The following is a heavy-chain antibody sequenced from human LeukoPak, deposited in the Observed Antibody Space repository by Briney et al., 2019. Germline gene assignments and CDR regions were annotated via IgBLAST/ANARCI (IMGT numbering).Heavy chain of an antibody. CDR1: GGSISSGSYY. D-gene: IGHD4-17*01. V-gene: IGHV4-61*02. CDR3: ARDYSVYGDYGRAQGTSFDL. J-gene: IGHJ2*01. CDR2: IYTSGST. Sequence: ASETLSLTCTVSGGSISSGSYYWSWIQQPAGKGLEWIGRIYTSGSTNYNPSLKSRVTISVDTSKNQFSLKLSSVTAADTAVYYCARDYSVYGDYGRAQGTSFDLWGRGTLVTVSS.